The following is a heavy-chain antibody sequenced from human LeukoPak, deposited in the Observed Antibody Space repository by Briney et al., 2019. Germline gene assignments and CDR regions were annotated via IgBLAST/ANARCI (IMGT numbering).Heavy chain of an antibody. J-gene: IGHJ5*02. CDR1: GGSISSYY. D-gene: IGHD3-22*01. Sequence: SETLSLTCTVSGGSISSYYWSWIRQPPGKGLEWIGYIYYSGSTNYNPSLKSRVTISVDTSKNQFSLKLSSVTAADTAVYYCARGSPGRYSSGYYFWFDPWGQGTLVTVSS. V-gene: IGHV4-59*12. CDR2: IYYSGST. CDR3: ARGSPGRYSSGYYFWFDP.